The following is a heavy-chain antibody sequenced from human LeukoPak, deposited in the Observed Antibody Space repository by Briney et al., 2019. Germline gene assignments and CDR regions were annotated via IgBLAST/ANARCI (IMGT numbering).Heavy chain of an antibody. Sequence: PGRSLRLSCAASGFTFSSYWMSWVRQAPGKGLGWVANIKQDESEKYYVDSVKGRFTISRDNAKNSLYLQMNNLRAEDTAVYYCARALDSSSSRYQAFEYWGQGTLVTVSS. D-gene: IGHD2-2*01. CDR1: GFTFSSYW. V-gene: IGHV3-7*01. J-gene: IGHJ4*02. CDR2: IKQDESEK. CDR3: ARALDSSSSRYQAFEY.